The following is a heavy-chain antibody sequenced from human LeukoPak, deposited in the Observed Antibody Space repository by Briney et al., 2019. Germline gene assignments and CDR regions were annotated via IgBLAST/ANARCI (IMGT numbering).Heavy chain of an antibody. V-gene: IGHV3-9*01. CDR3: ARVYSYGFYYFYY. J-gene: IGHJ4*02. CDR2: VTWNSGSL. Sequence: GGSLRLSCAASGFTFDDYAMHWVRQAPGKGLEWASGVTWNSGSLTYAASVKGRFTLSRDNAKNSLYLQMNSLRAEDTAVYYCARVYSYGFYYFYYWGQGTLVTVSS. D-gene: IGHD5-18*01. CDR1: GFTFDDYA.